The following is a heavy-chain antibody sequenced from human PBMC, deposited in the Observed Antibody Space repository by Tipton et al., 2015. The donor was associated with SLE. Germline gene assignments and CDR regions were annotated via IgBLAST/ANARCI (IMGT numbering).Heavy chain of an antibody. CDR3: AKDPGFGKHYYYGMDV. CDR1: GGTFSSYA. V-gene: IGHV1-69*05. J-gene: IGHJ6*02. Sequence: QSGAEVKKPGSSVKVSCKASGGTFSSYAISWVRQAPGQGLEWMGGIIPIFGTANYAQKFQGRVTITTDESTSTAYMELSSLRSEDTAVYYWAKDPGFGKHYYYGMDVWGQGTTVTVSS. D-gene: IGHD3-10*01. CDR2: IIPIFGTA.